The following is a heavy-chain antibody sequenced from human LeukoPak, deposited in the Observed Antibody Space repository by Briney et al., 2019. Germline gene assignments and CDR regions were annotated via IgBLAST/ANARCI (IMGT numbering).Heavy chain of an antibody. V-gene: IGHV3-53*01. D-gene: IGHD2-21*01. CDR3: AREVVSIPSYFDS. Sequence: GGSLRLSCAASGFSVSSSYMYWVRQAPGKGLEWVSFFYRGDSTYYAESVRGRFTISRDNSKNTQYLLMNSLIPEDTAVYYCAREVVSIPSYFDSWGQGTLVTVSS. CDR1: GFSVSSSY. J-gene: IGHJ4*02. CDR2: FYRGDST.